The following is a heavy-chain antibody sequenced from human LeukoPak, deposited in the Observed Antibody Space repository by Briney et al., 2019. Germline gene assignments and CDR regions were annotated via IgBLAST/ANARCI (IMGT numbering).Heavy chain of an antibody. CDR1: GFTFSSYS. D-gene: IGHD3-10*01. V-gene: IGHV3-30-3*01. CDR3: AREGYYGSGSPPSLYFDY. J-gene: IGHJ4*02. CDR2: TSSDLNVK. Sequence: PGGSLRLSCAASGFTFSSYSMHWVRQAPVKGLEWVSVTSSDLNVKLYADSVKGRFTISRDNSRSTLYLQMNSLRPEDTAIYYCAREGYYGSGSPPSLYFDYWGQGTLVTVSS.